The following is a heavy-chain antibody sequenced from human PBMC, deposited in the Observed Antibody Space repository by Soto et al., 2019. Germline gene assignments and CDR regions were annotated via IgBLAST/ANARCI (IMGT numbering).Heavy chain of an antibody. CDR3: ARSGYSYGPNPLLY. CDR2: IYYSGST. Sequence: SETLSLTCTLSGGSISSGSYNWRWIRRHPGKGLEWIGYIYYSGSTYYNPSLKSRVTISVDTSKNQFSLKLSSVTAADTAVYYCARSGYSYGPNPLLYWGQGTLVTVS. D-gene: IGHD5-18*01. CDR1: GGSISSGSYN. V-gene: IGHV4-31*03. J-gene: IGHJ4*02.